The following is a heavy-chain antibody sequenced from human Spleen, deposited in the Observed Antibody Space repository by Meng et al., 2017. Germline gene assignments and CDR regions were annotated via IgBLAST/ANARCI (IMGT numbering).Heavy chain of an antibody. Sequence: GGSLRLSCAASGFTVSDNYMSWVRQAPGKGLGWVSVIFAGGSIYYAESVKGRFTISRDNSKNTLYLQMNSLRAEDTAVYYCARGKSGGQIWGQGTMVTVSS. CDR1: GFTVSDNY. CDR2: IFAGGSI. J-gene: IGHJ3*02. V-gene: IGHV3-53*01. CDR3: ARGKSGGQI. D-gene: IGHD1-26*01.